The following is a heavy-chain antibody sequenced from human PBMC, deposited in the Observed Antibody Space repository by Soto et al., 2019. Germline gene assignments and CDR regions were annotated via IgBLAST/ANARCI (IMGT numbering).Heavy chain of an antibody. D-gene: IGHD6-13*01. CDR1: GFTFRTFV. V-gene: IGHV3-23*01. CDR3: ARGPAGGSSWYMGYYGMDV. Sequence: PGGSLRLSCEVSGFTFRTFVVSWVRQAPGKGLEWVSSFDGVGDSTYYADSVKGRFTIFKDSSRNRLFLQMNSLRADDTAVYYCARGPAGGSSWYMGYYGMDVWGQGTTVTVSS. J-gene: IGHJ6*02. CDR2: FDGVGDST.